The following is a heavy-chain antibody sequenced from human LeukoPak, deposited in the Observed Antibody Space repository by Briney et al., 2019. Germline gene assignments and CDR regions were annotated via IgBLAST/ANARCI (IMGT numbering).Heavy chain of an antibody. CDR2: ISGSGGST. CDR1: GFTFSSYA. J-gene: IGHJ4*02. V-gene: IGHV3-23*01. Sequence: GGSLRLPCAASGFTFSSYAMTWVRQAPGKGLEWVSVISGSGGSTYYADSVKGRFTISRDNSKNTLYLQMNSLRAEDTAVYYCAKPQEYYYDSSGYFFDYWGQGTLVTVSS. D-gene: IGHD3-22*01. CDR3: AKPQEYYYDSSGYFFDY.